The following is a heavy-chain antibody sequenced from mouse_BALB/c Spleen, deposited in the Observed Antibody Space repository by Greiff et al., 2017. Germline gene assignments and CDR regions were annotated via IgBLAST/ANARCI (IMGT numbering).Heavy chain of an antibody. J-gene: IGHJ3*01. Sequence: EVQLQQSGTVLARPGASVKMSCKASGYTFTSYWMHWVKQRPGQGLEWIGAIYPGNSDTSYNQKFKGKAKLTAVTSTSTAYMELSSLTNEDSAVYYCSTTVVGTGFAYWGQGTLVTVSA. D-gene: IGHD1-1*01. CDR3: STTVVGTGFAY. CDR2: IYPGNSDT. V-gene: IGHV1-5*01. CDR1: GYTFTSYW.